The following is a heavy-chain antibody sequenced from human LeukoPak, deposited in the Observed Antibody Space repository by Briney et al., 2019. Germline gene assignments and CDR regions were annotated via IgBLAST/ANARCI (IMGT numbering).Heavy chain of an antibody. CDR3: ARGKIGAAGTFVY. V-gene: IGHV6-1*01. D-gene: IGHD6-13*01. CDR1: GDSVSSNSAT. Sequence: SQTLSLTCAISGDSVSSNSATWNWIRQSPSRGLEWLGRTYYTSTWYNDYAVSVKSRISINADTSKDQLSLHLNSVTPEDTAVYFCARGKIGAAGTFVYWGQGTLVTVSS. CDR2: TYYTSTWYN. J-gene: IGHJ4*02.